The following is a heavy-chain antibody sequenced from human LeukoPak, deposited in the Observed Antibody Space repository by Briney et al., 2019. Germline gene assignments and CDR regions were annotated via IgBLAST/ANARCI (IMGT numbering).Heavy chain of an antibody. Sequence: GGSLRLSCVVSGFTFSGHSMSWVRQAPGKGLEWVADITREGSAAYYVDSVKGRFSISRDNAKNSLYLQMNSLRAEDTAVYYCAKDWHNGDDPLFDYWGQGTVVTVSS. CDR1: GFTFSGHS. D-gene: IGHD2-8*01. J-gene: IGHJ4*02. CDR3: AKDWHNGDDPLFDY. CDR2: ITREGSAA. V-gene: IGHV3-7*05.